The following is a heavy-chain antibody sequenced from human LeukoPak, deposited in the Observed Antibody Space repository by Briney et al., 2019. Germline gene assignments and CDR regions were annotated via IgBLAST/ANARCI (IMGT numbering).Heavy chain of an antibody. CDR3: ASTSPVGRITIFGVVSDAFDI. CDR2: INPNSGGT. Sequence: ASVKVSCKASGYTYTGYYMHSVRQAPGQGLEWVGWINPNSGGTNYAQKFQGRVTMTRDTSISTAYMELSRLRSDDTAVYYCASTSPVGRITIFGVVSDAFDIWGQGTMVTVSS. CDR1: GYTYTGYY. D-gene: IGHD3-3*01. J-gene: IGHJ3*02. V-gene: IGHV1-2*02.